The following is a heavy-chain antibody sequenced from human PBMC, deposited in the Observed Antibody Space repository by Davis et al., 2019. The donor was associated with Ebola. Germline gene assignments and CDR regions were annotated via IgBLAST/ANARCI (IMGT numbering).Heavy chain of an antibody. V-gene: IGHV3-23*01. J-gene: IGHJ6*04. CDR1: GFTFSSYA. CDR3: AKGLVGAMGSLYGMDV. CDR2: ISGSGGST. Sequence: GESLKISCAASGFTFSSYAMSWVRQAPGKGLEWVSAISGSGGSTYYADSVKGRFTISRDNSKSTVSLQMNSLRAEDTAVYYCAKGLVGAMGSLYGMDVWGKGTTVTVSS. D-gene: IGHD1-26*01.